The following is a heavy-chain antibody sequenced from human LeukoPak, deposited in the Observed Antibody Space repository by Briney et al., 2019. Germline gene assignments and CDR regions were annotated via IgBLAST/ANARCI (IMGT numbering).Heavy chain of an antibody. D-gene: IGHD3-16*02. V-gene: IGHV1-3*01. CDR1: GYTFTSYA. J-gene: IGHJ4*02. CDR3: ARPYDYVWGSYRYTLDY. CDR2: INAGNGNT. Sequence: ASVKVSCKASGYTFTSYAMHWVRQAPGQSLEWMGWINAGNGNTKYSQKFQGRVTITRDTSASTAYMELSSLRSEDTAVYYCARPYDYVWGSYRYTLDYWGQGTLVTVSS.